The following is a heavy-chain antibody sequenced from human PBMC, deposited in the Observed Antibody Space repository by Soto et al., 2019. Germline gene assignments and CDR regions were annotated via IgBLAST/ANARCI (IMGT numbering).Heavy chain of an antibody. CDR3: ARDKNYYDSSGYYYYFDY. J-gene: IGHJ4*02. CDR1: GFTFSSYW. V-gene: IGHV3-7*01. D-gene: IGHD3-22*01. CDR2: IKQDGSEK. Sequence: PVGSLRLSCAGSGFTFSSYWMSWVRQAPGKGLEWVANIKQDGSEKYYVDSVKGRFTISRDNAKNSLYLQMNSLRAEDTAVYHCARDKNYYDSSGYYYYFDYWGQGTLVTVSS.